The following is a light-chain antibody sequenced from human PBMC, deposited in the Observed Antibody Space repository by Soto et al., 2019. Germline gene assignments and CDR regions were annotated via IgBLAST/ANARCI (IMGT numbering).Light chain of an antibody. J-gene: IGKJ4*01. Sequence: EIVLTQSPATLSLSPGERATLSCRASQSVSSYLAWYQQKPGQAPRLLIYDASNRATGIPARFSGSGSGTDFTLTISSLEPEDFAVYYCQQRSNGLGFGGGTKVEIK. V-gene: IGKV3-11*01. CDR1: QSVSSY. CDR3: QQRSNGLG. CDR2: DAS.